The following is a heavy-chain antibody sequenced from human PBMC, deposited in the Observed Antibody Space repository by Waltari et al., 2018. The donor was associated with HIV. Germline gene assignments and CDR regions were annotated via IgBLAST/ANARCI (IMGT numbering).Heavy chain of an antibody. J-gene: IGHJ6*02. V-gene: IGHV3-33*01. CDR3: ARGVHDFYYGMDV. Sequence: QVQLVESGGGVVQPGRSLRLSCAVFGFTFSSYGMQWVRQAPGKGMECLVVIWYGGGKKYYADSVKGRFTISRDNSKNTLYLQMNSLRDEDTAVYYCARGVHDFYYGMDVWGQGTSVTVSS. CDR2: IWYGGGKK. CDR1: GFTFSSYG.